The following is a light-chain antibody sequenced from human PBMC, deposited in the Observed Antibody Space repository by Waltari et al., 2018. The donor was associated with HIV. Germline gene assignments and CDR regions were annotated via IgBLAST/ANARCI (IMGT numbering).Light chain of an antibody. V-gene: IGLV2-23*02. CDR1: SSAVGGYNY. CDR3: CSYAGSSTHVV. J-gene: IGLJ2*01. Sequence: QSALTQPASVSGSPGQSLTISCPGTSSAVGGYNYFSWYQQHPGKAPKLMIDDVSKRPSGVSNRFSGSKSGNTASLTISGLQAEDEADYYCCSYAGSSTHVVFGGGTKLTVL. CDR2: DVS.